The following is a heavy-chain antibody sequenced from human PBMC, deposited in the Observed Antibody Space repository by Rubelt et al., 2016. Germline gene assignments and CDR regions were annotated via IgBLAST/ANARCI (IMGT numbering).Heavy chain of an antibody. Sequence: QVQLQQWGAGLLKPSETLSLTCAVYGGSFSGYYWSWIRQPPGKGLEWIGEINHSGSTNYNPSLKSRVTISVDTSKNQFSLKLSSVTAADTAVYYCARGPAMANYYYGMDVWGRGTTVTVSS. CDR1: GGSFSGYY. D-gene: IGHD5-18*01. CDR3: ARGPAMANYYYGMDV. CDR2: INHSGST. J-gene: IGHJ6*02. V-gene: IGHV4-34*01.